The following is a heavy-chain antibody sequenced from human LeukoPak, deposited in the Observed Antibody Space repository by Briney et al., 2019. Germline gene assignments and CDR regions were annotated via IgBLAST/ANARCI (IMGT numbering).Heavy chain of an antibody. CDR3: ARDRGSYIDY. Sequence: PGGSLRLSCAASGFTFSSYSMNWVRQAPGKGLEWVSYISSSSSTIYYADSVKGRFTISRDNAKNSLYLQMNSLRAEDTAVYYCARDRGSYIDYWGQGTLVTVSS. CDR1: GFTFSSYS. CDR2: ISSSSSTI. D-gene: IGHD1-26*01. V-gene: IGHV3-48*01. J-gene: IGHJ4*02.